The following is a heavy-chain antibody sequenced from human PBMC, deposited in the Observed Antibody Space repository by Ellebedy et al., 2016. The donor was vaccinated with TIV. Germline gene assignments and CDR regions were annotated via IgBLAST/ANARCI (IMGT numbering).Heavy chain of an antibody. CDR1: GFTFSSYG. J-gene: IGHJ6*03. V-gene: IGHV3-30*18. Sequence: GGSLRLSXAASGFTFSSYGMHWVRQAPGKGLEWVAVISYDGSNKYYEDSVKGRFTISRDNSKNTLYLQMNSLRAEDTAVYYCAKDWDDSNYYMDVWGKGTTVTVSS. D-gene: IGHD4-11*01. CDR2: ISYDGSNK. CDR3: AKDWDDSNYYMDV.